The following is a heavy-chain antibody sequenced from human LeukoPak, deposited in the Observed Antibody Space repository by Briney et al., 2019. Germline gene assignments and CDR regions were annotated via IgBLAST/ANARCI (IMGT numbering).Heavy chain of an antibody. Sequence: PGGSLRLSCAASGFTFSSYAMSWVRQAPGKGLEWVSAISGSGGSTYYADSVKGRFTISRDNSKNTLYLQMNSLRAEDTAVYYCAKDPTRPPGYCSGGSCYDYFDYWGQGTLVTVSS. D-gene: IGHD2-15*01. V-gene: IGHV3-23*01. J-gene: IGHJ4*02. CDR2: ISGSGGST. CDR3: AKDPTRPPGYCSGGSCYDYFDY. CDR1: GFTFSSYA.